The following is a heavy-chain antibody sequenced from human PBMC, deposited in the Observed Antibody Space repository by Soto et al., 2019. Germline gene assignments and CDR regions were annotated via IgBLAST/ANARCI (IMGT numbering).Heavy chain of an antibody. V-gene: IGHV3-30*18. Sequence: GGSLRLSCEASGLTFSAYGMHWVRQAPGKGLEWVATISYDGSKKYFGDSVKGRFTISRDNSKSTLYLEMNSLRTEDTAVYYCAKASHCNKGRCSLGLIGDRAFDIWGQGTMVTVSS. CDR3: AKASHCNKGRCSLGLIGDRAFDI. CDR2: ISYDGSKK. D-gene: IGHD2-8*01. J-gene: IGHJ3*02. CDR1: GLTFSAYG.